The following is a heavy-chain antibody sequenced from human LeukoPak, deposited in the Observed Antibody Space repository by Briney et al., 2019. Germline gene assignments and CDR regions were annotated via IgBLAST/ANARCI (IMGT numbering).Heavy chain of an antibody. CDR3: ARAALLWFGEGWFDP. Sequence: SVKVSCKASGGTFSSYAISWVRQAPGQGLEWMGGIIPIFGTANYAQKFQGRVTITADKSTSTVYMELSSLRSEDTAVYYCARAALLWFGEGWFDPWGQGTLVTVSS. D-gene: IGHD3-10*01. CDR1: GGTFSSYA. J-gene: IGHJ5*02. CDR2: IIPIFGTA. V-gene: IGHV1-69*06.